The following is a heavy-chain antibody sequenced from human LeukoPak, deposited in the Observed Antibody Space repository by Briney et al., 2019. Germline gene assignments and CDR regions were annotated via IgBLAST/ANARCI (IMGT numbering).Heavy chain of an antibody. CDR2: ISYDGNNK. CDR1: VFTFSTYA. D-gene: IGHD6-13*01. J-gene: IGHJ1*01. CDR3: AKDRRAAAVAEYFQH. V-gene: IGHV3-30-3*01. Sequence: GGSLRLSCAVSVFTFSTYAMHWVRQAPGKGLEWVAVISYDGNNKYYADSVKGRFTISRDNSKNTLYLQMSSLRGEDTAVYYCAKDRRAAAVAEYFQHGGQGTLVTVSS.